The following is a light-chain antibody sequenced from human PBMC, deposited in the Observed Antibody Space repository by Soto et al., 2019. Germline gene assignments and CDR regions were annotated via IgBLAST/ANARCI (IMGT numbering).Light chain of an antibody. CDR3: QQRSNWPRT. V-gene: IGKV3-11*01. Sequence: EIVLTQSPATLSLSPGERATLSCRASQSVSSYLAWYQQKPGQAPRLLIYDASNRATGIPARFSGSGSGTDFTLTISSLEPEDFAVYYCQQRSNWPRTSGQGT. CDR1: QSVSSY. J-gene: IGKJ2*01. CDR2: DAS.